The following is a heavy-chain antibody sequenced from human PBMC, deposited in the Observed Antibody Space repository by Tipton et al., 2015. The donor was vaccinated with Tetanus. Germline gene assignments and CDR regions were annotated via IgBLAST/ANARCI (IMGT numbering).Heavy chain of an antibody. V-gene: IGHV4-39*02. D-gene: IGHD2-15*01. Sequence: GLVKPSETLTLTCIVSGDSMSGSAHYGAWVRQSPGKALEWIGSINYSGRTYYSPSLKSRVTMSVDTSKKDFSVRLGSVTVADTAVYFCARVLRYSTSGGWYDAFDIWVQGTRVTVSS. CDR3: ARVLRYSTSGGWYDAFDI. J-gene: IGHJ3*02. CDR2: INYSGRT. CDR1: GDSMSGSAHY.